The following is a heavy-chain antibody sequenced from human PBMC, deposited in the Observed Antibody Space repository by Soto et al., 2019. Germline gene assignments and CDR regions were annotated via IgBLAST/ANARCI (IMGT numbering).Heavy chain of an antibody. V-gene: IGHV1-18*04. CDR2: ISAYNGNT. CDR1: GYTFTSYG. D-gene: IGHD6-19*01. Sequence: ASVKVFCKASGYTFTSYGISWVRQPPGQGLEWLGWISAYNGNTNYAQKLHGRVTMTTDTSTSKAYMELRSLRSDDTAVYYCSRELRVRSSGWLLSDWGEGTQVTVCS. J-gene: IGHJ4*02. CDR3: SRELRVRSSGWLLSD.